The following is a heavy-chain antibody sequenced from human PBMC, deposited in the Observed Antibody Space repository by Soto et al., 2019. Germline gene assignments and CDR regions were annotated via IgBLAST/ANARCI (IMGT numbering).Heavy chain of an antibody. V-gene: IGHV3-30*18. CDR1: GFTFSSYG. Sequence: QVQLVESGGGVVQPGRSLTLSCAASGFTFSSYGMHWVRQAPGKGLEWVAVISYDGSNKYYADSVKGRFTISRDNSKNTLYLQMNSLRAEDTAVYYCAKDAGSSTDFDYWGQGTLVTVSS. J-gene: IGHJ4*02. CDR2: ISYDGSNK. D-gene: IGHD6-13*01. CDR3: AKDAGSSTDFDY.